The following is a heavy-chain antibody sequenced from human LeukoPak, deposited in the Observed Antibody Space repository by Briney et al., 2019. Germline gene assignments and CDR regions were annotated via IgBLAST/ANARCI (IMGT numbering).Heavy chain of an antibody. J-gene: IGHJ3*02. D-gene: IGHD5-24*01. V-gene: IGHV3-7*01. CDR1: GFTFSSYW. CDR2: IKQDGSEK. Sequence: GGSLRLSCAASGFTFSSYWMSWVRQAPGKGLEWVANIKQDGSEKYYVDSVKGRFTISRDSAKNSLYLQMNSLRAEDTAVYYCAREMATIASVDAFDIWGQGTMVTVSS. CDR3: AREMATIASVDAFDI.